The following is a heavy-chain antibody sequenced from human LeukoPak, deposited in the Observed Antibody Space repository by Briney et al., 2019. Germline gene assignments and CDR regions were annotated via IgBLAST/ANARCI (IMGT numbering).Heavy chain of an antibody. J-gene: IGHJ4*02. Sequence: ASVKVSCKASGYTFTSYYMHWVRQAPGQGLEWMGIINPSGGSTSYAQKFQGRVTMTRDMSTSTVYMELSSLRSEDTAVYYCARESSSPTRIDHWGQGTLVTVSS. CDR3: ARESSSPTRIDH. CDR2: INPSGGST. D-gene: IGHD6-6*01. V-gene: IGHV1-46*01. CDR1: GYTFTSYY.